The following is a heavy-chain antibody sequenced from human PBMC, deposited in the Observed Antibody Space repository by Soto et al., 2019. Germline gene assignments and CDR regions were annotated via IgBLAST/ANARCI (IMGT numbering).Heavy chain of an antibody. V-gene: IGHV4-34*01. Sequence: SETLSLTCAVYGGFLSESYWTWIRQPPGKGLEWIGEINHVGGTNYNPSLKSRVTMSVDTSQNQFSLRLISVTAADTAIFFCVRILYQLPSSVLWPDPWAQEPPVTVS. D-gene: IGHD1-1*01. CDR1: GGFLSESY. J-gene: IGHJ5*02. CDR2: INHVGGT. CDR3: VRILYQLPSSVLWPDP.